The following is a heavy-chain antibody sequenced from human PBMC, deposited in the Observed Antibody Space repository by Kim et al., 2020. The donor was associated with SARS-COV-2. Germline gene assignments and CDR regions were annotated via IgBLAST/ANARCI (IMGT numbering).Heavy chain of an antibody. CDR3: ARDLGGVRGKIPDAFDI. CDR2: IIPIFGTA. J-gene: IGHJ3*02. CDR1: GGTFSSYA. V-gene: IGHV1-69*13. Sequence: SVKVSCKASGGTFSSYAISWVRQAPGQGLEWMGGIIPIFGTANYAQKFQGRVTITADESTSTAYMELSSLRSEDTAVYYCARDLGGVRGKIPDAFDIWGQGTMVTVSS. D-gene: IGHD3-10*01.